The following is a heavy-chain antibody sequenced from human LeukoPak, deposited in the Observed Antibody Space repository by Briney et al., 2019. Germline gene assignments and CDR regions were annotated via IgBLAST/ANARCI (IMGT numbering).Heavy chain of an antibody. J-gene: IGHJ5*02. CDR2: IYYSGRT. CDR3: AQSLGASTWFGIWFDP. V-gene: IGHV4-39*01. D-gene: IGHD3-10*01. Sequence: NPSETLSLTCTVSGVSISSTSYCWGWIRQPPGKGLEWIGSIYYSGRTYYNPSLKSRLTISVDTPKNQFSLKLSSVTAADTAVYYCAQSLGASTWFGIWFDPWGQGTLVTVSS. CDR1: GVSISSTSYC.